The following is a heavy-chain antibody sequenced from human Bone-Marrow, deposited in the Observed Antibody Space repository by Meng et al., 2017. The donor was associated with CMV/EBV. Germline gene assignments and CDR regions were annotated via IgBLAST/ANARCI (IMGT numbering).Heavy chain of an antibody. D-gene: IGHD1-26*01. CDR3: ARGGWELQPLYYYYGMDV. Sequence: GESLKISCAASGFTVSSNYMSWVRQAPGKGLEWVSVIYSGGSTYYADSVKGRFTISRDNAKNSLYLQMNSLRAEDTAVYYCARGGWELQPLYYYYGMDVWGQGTTVTVSS. CDR2: IYSGGST. J-gene: IGHJ6*02. CDR1: GFTVSSNY. V-gene: IGHV3-66*01.